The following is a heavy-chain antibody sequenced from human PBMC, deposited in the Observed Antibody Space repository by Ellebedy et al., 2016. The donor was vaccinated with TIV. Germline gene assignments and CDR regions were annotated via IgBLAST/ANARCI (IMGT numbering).Heavy chain of an antibody. CDR1: GYTFTSYG. D-gene: IGHD1-26*01. V-gene: IGHV1-18*01. J-gene: IGHJ4*02. Sequence: ASVKVSCKASGYTFTSYGISWVRQAPGQGLEWMGWISAYNGNTNYAQKLQGRVTMTTDTSTSTAYMELRSLRSDDTAVYYCARVSPSGSYYESHFDYWGQGTLVTVSS. CDR2: ISAYNGNT. CDR3: ARVSPSGSYYESHFDY.